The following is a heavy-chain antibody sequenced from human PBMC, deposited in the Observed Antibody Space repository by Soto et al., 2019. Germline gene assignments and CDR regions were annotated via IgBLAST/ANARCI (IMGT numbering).Heavy chain of an antibody. CDR3: ARHRLGEISRSDAFDI. D-gene: IGHD3-10*01. CDR2: IYYSGST. V-gene: IGHV4-39*01. CDR1: GGSIISSSCY. Sequence: PSETLSLTCTVSGGSIISSSCYWVWIRQPPGKGLEWIGSIYYSGSTYYNPSLKSRGTISVDTSKNQFALKLSSVTAADAAVYYCARHRLGEISRSDAFDIWGQGTMVTVSS. J-gene: IGHJ3*02.